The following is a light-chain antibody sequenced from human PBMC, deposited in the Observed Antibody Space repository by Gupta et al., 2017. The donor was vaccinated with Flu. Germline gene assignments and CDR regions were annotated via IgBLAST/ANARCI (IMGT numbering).Light chain of an antibody. Sequence: SISNSGIGSSSEVGGDDEVSWYQQHTGKAPKLVIYEVNKRPAGVTARLFGSKSGNTASLIISGRKQEAEADYYCSAESSSSTLVFGGGTNLTVL. CDR3: SAESSSSTLV. J-gene: IGLJ2*01. CDR2: EVN. CDR1: SSEVGGDDE. V-gene: IGLV2-14*01.